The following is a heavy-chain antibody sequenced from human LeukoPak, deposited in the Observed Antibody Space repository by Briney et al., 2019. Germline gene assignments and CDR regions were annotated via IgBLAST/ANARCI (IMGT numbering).Heavy chain of an antibody. J-gene: IGHJ6*04. CDR3: AKGGTMTRPYPQYYYYGMDV. CDR1: GGSFSGYY. V-gene: IGHV4-34*01. CDR2: INHSGSP. Sequence: PSETLSLTCAVYGGSFSGYYWSWIRQPPGKGLEWVGEINHSGSPNYNPSLKSGVTISVDTSKNQSSLKLSSVTAADTAVYYGAKGGTMTRPYPQYYYYGMDVWGKGTTVTVSS. D-gene: IGHD3-22*01.